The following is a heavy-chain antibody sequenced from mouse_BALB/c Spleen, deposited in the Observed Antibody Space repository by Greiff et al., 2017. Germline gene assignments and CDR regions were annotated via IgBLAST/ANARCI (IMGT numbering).Heavy chain of an antibody. CDR1: GFNIKDTY. Sequence: LVESGAELVKPGASVKLSCTASGFNIKDTYMHWVKQRPEQGLEWIGRIDPANGNTKYDPKFQGKATITADTSSNTAYLQLSSLTSEDTAVYYCARTGYDYDDAMDYWGQGTSVTVSS. CDR2: IDPANGNT. J-gene: IGHJ4*01. CDR3: ARTGYDYDDAMDY. D-gene: IGHD2-4*01. V-gene: IGHV14-3*02.